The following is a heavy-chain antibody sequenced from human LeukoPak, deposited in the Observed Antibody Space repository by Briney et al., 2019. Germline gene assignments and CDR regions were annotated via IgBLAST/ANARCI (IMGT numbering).Heavy chain of an antibody. CDR1: GFTFSSYS. CDR3: ARDPFAGTTVTHGGADY. J-gene: IGHJ4*02. CDR2: ISYDGSNK. Sequence: GRSLRLSCAASGFTFSSYSMHWVRQAPAKGLAWVAVISYDGSNKYYADSVKGRFTISRDNSKNTLYLQMNSLRAEDTAVYYCARDPFAGTTVTHGGADYWGQGTLVTVSS. D-gene: IGHD4-17*01. V-gene: IGHV3-30*04.